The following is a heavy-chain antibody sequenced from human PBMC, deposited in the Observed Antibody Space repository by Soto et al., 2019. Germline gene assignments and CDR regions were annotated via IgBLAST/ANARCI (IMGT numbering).Heavy chain of an antibody. CDR3: ASAEVNGTAGIDF. Sequence: ASVKVSCKASGYTFSGFYMHWVRQAPGQGLEWMGWINPNSGGTKSAEKFQGRVTMTRDTSISTAYMELSRLTSDDTAVHYCASAEVNGTAGIDFWGQGTQVTVSS. V-gene: IGHV1-2*02. CDR1: GYTFSGFY. D-gene: IGHD1-1*01. J-gene: IGHJ4*02. CDR2: INPNSGGT.